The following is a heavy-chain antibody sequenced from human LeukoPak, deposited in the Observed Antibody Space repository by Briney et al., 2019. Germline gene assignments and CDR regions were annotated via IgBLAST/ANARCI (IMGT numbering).Heavy chain of an antibody. CDR3: ARGRTAMVTYFDY. V-gene: IGHV1-69*13. CDR1: GGTFSSYA. CDR2: IIPIFGTA. J-gene: IGHJ4*02. D-gene: IGHD5-18*01. Sequence: ASVKVSCKASGGTFSSYAISWVRQAPGQGLEWMGGIIPIFGTANCAQKFQGRVTITADESTSTAYMELSSLRSEDTAVYYCARGRTAMVTYFDYWGQGTLVTVSS.